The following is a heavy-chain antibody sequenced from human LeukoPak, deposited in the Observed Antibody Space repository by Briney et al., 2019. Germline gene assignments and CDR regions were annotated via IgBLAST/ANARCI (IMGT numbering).Heavy chain of an antibody. CDR3: ARASFGEYPYYFDY. CDR1: GFTFSSYD. D-gene: IGHD3-10*01. Sequence: GGSLRLSCSASGFTFSSYDMHWVRQATGKGLEWVSAIGTAGDTYYPGSVKGRFTISRENAKNSLYLQMNSLRAGDTAVYYCARASFGEYPYYFDYWGQGTLVTVSS. V-gene: IGHV3-13*01. CDR2: IGTAGDT. J-gene: IGHJ4*02.